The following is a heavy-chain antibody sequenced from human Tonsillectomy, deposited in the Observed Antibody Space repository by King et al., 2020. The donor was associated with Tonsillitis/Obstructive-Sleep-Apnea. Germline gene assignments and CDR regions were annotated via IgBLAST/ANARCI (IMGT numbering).Heavy chain of an antibody. J-gene: IGHJ4*02. D-gene: IGHD3-3*01. Sequence: QLVESGGGLVKPGGSLRLSCAASGFTFSSYSMNWVRQAPGKGLEWVSSISSSSSYIYYADSVKGRFTISTDNAKNSLYLHMNSLRAEDTAVYYCARDIARSQYYDFWSGYLYWGQGTLVTVSS. CDR1: GFTFSSYS. CDR3: ARDIARSQYYDFWSGYLY. CDR2: ISSSSSYI. V-gene: IGHV3-21*01.